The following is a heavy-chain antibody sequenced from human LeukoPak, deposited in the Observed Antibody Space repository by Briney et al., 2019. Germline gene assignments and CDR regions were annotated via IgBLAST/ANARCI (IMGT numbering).Heavy chain of an antibody. CDR2: ISSSGSNI. J-gene: IGHJ4*02. CDR1: GFTFSSYE. Sequence: GGSLRLSCAASGFTFSSYEMNWVRQAPGKGLEWVSYISSSGSNIYYADSVKGGFTISRDNAKNSLYLQMNSLRAEDTAVYYCATLQGRSSDYWGQGTLVTVSS. CDR3: ATLQGRSSDY. V-gene: IGHV3-48*03.